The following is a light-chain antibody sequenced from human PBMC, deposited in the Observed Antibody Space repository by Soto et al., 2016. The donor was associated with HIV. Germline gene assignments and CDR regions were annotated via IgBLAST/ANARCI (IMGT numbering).Light chain of an antibody. CDR1: LLAKKY. V-gene: IGLV3-27*01. CDR2: KDT. Sequence: ELTQPPSVSVSPGQTARITCSGDLLAKKYARWFQQKPGQAPVLVIYKDTERPSEIPERFSGSTSGTTVTLTISGAQVEDEADYYCYSTSDNSGVFGGGTKLTVL. J-gene: IGLJ3*02. CDR3: YSTSDNSGV.